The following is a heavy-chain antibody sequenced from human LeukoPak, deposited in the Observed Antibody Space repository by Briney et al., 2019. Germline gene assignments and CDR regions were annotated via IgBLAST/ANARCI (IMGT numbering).Heavy chain of an antibody. CDR3: ARHLYSSGWYGWFDY. D-gene: IGHD6-19*01. Sequence: SETLSLTCTVSGGSISSSSYYWGWIRQPPGKGLEWIGTLYCGSTYYNPSLKSRVSISVDTSKNQFSLKLSSVTAADTAVYYCARHLYSSGWYGWFDYWGQGTLVTVSS. CDR1: GGSISSSSYY. J-gene: IGHJ4*02. CDR2: LYCGST. V-gene: IGHV4-39*01.